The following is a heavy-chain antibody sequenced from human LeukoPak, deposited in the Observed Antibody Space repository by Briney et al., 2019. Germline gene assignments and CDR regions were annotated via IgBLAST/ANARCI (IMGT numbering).Heavy chain of an antibody. CDR1: GFTFDDYA. J-gene: IGHJ4*02. CDR3: AKDRYPRLRLGELSFDY. D-gene: IGHD3-16*02. Sequence: GRSLRLSCAASGFTFDDYAMHWVRQAPGKGLEWVSGISWNSGSIGYADSVKGRFTISRDNAKNSLYLQMNSPRAEDTALYYCAKDRYPRLRLGELSFDYWGQGTLVTVSS. CDR2: ISWNSGSI. V-gene: IGHV3-9*01.